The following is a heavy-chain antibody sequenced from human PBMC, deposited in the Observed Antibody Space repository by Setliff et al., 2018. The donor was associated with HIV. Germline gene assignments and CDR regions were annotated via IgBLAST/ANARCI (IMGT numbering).Heavy chain of an antibody. CDR1: GGTFSDYS. J-gene: IGHJ6*03. Sequence: ASETLSLTCAVYGGTFSDYSWTWIRRPPGKGLEWIGEIHHSGRTEYNPSLTCRITMSVDSSKNQFSLRLTSVAAADTAVYYCARGRCTGGTCSGRYSYLRIDVWGKGTTVTVSS. CDR2: IHHSGRT. V-gene: IGHV4-34*01. CDR3: ARGRCTGGTCSGRYSYLRIDV. D-gene: IGHD2-8*02.